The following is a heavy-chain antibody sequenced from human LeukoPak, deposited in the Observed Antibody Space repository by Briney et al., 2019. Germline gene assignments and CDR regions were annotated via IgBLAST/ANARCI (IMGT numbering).Heavy chain of an antibody. CDR2: ISSSSSYI. J-gene: IGHJ4*02. CDR1: GFTFSSYS. CDR3: ARGAQITMVRGVIITYFDY. V-gene: IGHV3-21*01. Sequence: GGSLRLSCAASGFTFSSYSMNWVRQAPGKGLEWVSSISSSSSYIYYADSVKGRFTISRDNAKNSLYLQMNSLRAEDTAVYYCARGAQITMVRGVIITYFDYWGQGXLVTV. D-gene: IGHD3-10*01.